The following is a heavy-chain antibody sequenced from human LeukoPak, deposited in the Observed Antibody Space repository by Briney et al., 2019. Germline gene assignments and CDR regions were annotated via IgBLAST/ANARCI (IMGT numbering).Heavy chain of an antibody. CDR2: INPNSGGT. V-gene: IGHV1-2*02. CDR3: ARDGKLWFGEHNYYGMDV. D-gene: IGHD3-10*01. J-gene: IGHJ6*02. Sequence: ASVKVSCKASGYTFTGSYMHWVRQAPGQGLEWMGWINPNSGGTNYAQKLQGRVTMTTDTSTSTAYMELRSLRSDDTAVYYCARDGKLWFGEHNYYGMDVWGQGTTVTVSS. CDR1: GYTFTGSY.